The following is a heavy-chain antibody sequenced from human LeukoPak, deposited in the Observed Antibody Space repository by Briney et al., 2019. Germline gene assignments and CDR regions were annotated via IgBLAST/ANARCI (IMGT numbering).Heavy chain of an antibody. D-gene: IGHD3-22*01. CDR1: GGSISSYY. CDR2: IYTSGST. V-gene: IGHV4-4*07. Sequence: SETLSLTCTVSGGSISSYYWSWIRQPAGKGLEWIGRIYTSGSTNYNPSLKSRVTMSVDTSKNQFSLKLSSVTAADTAVYYCARERVVGSSGYYYFDYWAQGTLVTVSS. J-gene: IGHJ4*02. CDR3: ARERVVGSSGYYYFDY.